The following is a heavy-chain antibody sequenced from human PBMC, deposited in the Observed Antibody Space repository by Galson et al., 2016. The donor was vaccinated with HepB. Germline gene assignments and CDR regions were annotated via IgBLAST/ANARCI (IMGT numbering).Heavy chain of an antibody. Sequence: SLRLSCAASGFNFSRYVMAWVRQSPGKGLEWVSGIIGSGATTFYADSLEGRFTISRHNSRNTLDLQINSLRAEDTAVYYCARSYYHDLGTYYMDPHWGQGALVTVSS. V-gene: IGHV3-23*01. D-gene: IGHD3-10*01. J-gene: IGHJ4*02. CDR1: GFNFSRYV. CDR3: ARSYYHDLGTYYMDPH. CDR2: IIGSGATT.